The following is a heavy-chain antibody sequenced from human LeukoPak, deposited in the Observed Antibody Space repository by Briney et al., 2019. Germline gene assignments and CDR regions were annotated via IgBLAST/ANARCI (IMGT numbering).Heavy chain of an antibody. D-gene: IGHD3-10*01. CDR3: ARGGGLFDY. Sequence: SETLSLTCNVSGGSINNYYWSWLRQPPGKGLEWIGYIYFTGGTNYNPSLKSRVTMSIDTSKNQFSLKLNSVTAADTAFYYCARGGGLFDYWGQGSLVTVSS. CDR1: GGSINNYY. J-gene: IGHJ4*02. V-gene: IGHV4-59*01. CDR2: IYFTGGT.